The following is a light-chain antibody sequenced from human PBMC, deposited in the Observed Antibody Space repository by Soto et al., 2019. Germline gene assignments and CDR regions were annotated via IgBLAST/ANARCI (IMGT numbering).Light chain of an antibody. J-gene: IGLJ1*01. CDR3: SSFTGTTTLDV. CDR1: SSDVGAYKY. V-gene: IGLV2-14*03. CDR2: GVS. Sequence: VLTQPASVSGSPGQSITISCTGTSSDVGAYKYVSWYQQHPGKVPKLIIYGVSNRPSGVSNRFSGSKSGNTAFLTISGLQPEDEADYYCSSFTGTTTLDVFGTGTKVTVL.